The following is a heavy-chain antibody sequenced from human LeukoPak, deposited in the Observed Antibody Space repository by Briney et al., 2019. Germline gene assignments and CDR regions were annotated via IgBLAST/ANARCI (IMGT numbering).Heavy chain of an antibody. CDR1: GFTFSTYS. CDR3: ARDPAYYYGPSFDY. J-gene: IGHJ4*02. D-gene: IGHD3-10*01. V-gene: IGHV3-48*01. CDR2: ISGSNSNI. Sequence: GGSLRLSCAASGFTFSTYSMNWVRQAPGKGLEWVSSISGSNSNIYYADPVRGRFTMSRDNAKNSLYLQMNSLRAEDTAVYYCARDPAYYYGPSFDYWGQGTLVTVSS.